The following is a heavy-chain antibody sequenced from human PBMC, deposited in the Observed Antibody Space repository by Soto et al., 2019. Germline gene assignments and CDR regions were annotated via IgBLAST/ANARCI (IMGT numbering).Heavy chain of an antibody. J-gene: IGHJ6*01. CDR3: ARVDSGWQYNFLDYCYGMDV. D-gene: IGHD6-19*01. CDR2: ISSSSSTI. CDR1: GFTFSSYS. V-gene: IGHV3-48*02. Sequence: HPGGSLRLSCAASGFTFSSYSMNWVRQAPGKGLEWVSYISSSSSTIYYADSVKGRFTISRDNAKNSLYLQMNSLRDEDTAVYYCARVDSGWQYNFLDYCYGMDVWGQGTTVTVSS.